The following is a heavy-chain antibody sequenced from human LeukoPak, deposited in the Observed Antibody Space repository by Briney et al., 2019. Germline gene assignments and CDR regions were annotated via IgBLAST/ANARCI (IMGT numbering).Heavy chain of an antibody. D-gene: IGHD5-18*01. CDR1: GFTFDDYA. Sequence: PGGSLRLSCAASGFTFDDYAMHWVRQAPGKGLEWVSGISWNSGSIGYADSVKGRFTISRDNAKNSLYLQMNSLRAEDTALCYCAKDIGYSYGTDGMDVWGQGTTVTVSS. CDR2: ISWNSGSI. J-gene: IGHJ6*02. V-gene: IGHV3-9*01. CDR3: AKDIGYSYGTDGMDV.